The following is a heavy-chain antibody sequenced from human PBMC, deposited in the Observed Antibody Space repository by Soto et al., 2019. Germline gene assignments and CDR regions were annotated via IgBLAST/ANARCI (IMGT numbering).Heavy chain of an antibody. CDR3: VRDRDLYRDMFHADL. CDR2: ITIRTGNV. J-gene: IGHJ4*01. Sequence: PSETLSLTCTVSGGTISECSMNWVRQAPGKGLEWLAYITIRTGNVLYADSVRGRFTISADNAENSVILQMNSLRDEDSAVYFCVRDRDLYRDMFHADLWGQGTLVTVSS. CDR1: GGTISECS. D-gene: IGHD3-10*02. V-gene: IGHV3-48*02.